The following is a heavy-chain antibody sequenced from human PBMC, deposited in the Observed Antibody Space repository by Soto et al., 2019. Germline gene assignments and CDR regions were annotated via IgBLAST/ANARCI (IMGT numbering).Heavy chain of an antibody. V-gene: IGHV4-39*01. CDR1: GGSISSSSYY. CDR2: IYYSGST. CDR3: ARQGRYSSSFTDY. Sequence: PSETLSLTCTVSGGSISSSSYYWGWIRQPPGKGLEWIGSIYYSGSTYYNPSLKSRVTISVDTSKNQFSLKLSSVTAADTAVYYCARQGRYSSSFTDYWGQGTLVTVS. D-gene: IGHD6-13*01. J-gene: IGHJ4*02.